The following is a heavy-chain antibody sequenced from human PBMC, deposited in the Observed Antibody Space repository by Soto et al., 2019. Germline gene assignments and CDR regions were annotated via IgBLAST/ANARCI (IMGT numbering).Heavy chain of an antibody. V-gene: IGHV1-46*03. J-gene: IGHJ4*02. CDR2: INPSGGST. CDR3: ARDGEVEDY. Sequence: ASVKVSWKASGYTFTSYYMHLVRQAPGQGLEWMGIINPSGGSTTYAQKFQGRVTMTRDTSTSTVYMELSSLRSEDTAVYYCARDGEVEDYWGQGTLVTVSS. CDR1: GYTFTSYY. D-gene: IGHD3-16*01.